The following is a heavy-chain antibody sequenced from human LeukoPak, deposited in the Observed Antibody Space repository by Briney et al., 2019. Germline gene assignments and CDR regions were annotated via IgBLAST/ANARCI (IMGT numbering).Heavy chain of an antibody. CDR3: VRVKRGSVNNCFDP. CDR2: INPSGGGT. Sequence: ASVRVSYKAAGYTVTSYDMHWVRQAPGQGREWMGIINPSGGGTSYAQKFQGRVTMTRDMATRTVNMELCSLRAEDTAVYYCVRVKRGSVNNCFDPWGQGTLVTVSS. D-gene: IGHD3-10*01. CDR1: GYTVTSYD. V-gene: IGHV1-46*01. J-gene: IGHJ5*02.